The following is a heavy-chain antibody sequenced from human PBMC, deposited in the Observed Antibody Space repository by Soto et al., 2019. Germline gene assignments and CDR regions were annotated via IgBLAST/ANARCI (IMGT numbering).Heavy chain of an antibody. CDR1: GGSISNYY. CDR3: ARGRWPQLPDN. V-gene: IGHV4-59*08. CDR2: IYYSGST. Sequence: SETLSLTCTVSGGSISNYYWSWIRQPPGKGLEWIGYIYYSGSTDYNPSLKSRVTISVDTSNNQFSLKLSSVTAADTAVYYCARGRWPQLPDNWGQGTLVTSPQ. D-gene: IGHD5-12*01. J-gene: IGHJ4*02.